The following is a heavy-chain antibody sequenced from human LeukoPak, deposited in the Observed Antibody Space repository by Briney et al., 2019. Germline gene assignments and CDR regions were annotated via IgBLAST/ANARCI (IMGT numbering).Heavy chain of an antibody. Sequence: PGGSLRLSCAASGFTFSSYAMHWVRQAPGKGLEWVAVISYDGSNKYYADSVKGRFTISRDNSKNTLYLQMNSLRAEDTAVYYCASPPGDYYDSSGYTSGWGQGTLVTVSS. CDR2: ISYDGSNK. CDR1: GFTFSSYA. V-gene: IGHV3-30*04. D-gene: IGHD3-22*01. J-gene: IGHJ4*02. CDR3: ASPPGDYYDSSGYTSG.